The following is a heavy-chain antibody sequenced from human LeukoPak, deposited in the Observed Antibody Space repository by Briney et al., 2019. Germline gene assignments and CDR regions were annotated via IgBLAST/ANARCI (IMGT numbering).Heavy chain of an antibody. CDR1: GGSISSYY. J-gene: IGHJ3*02. V-gene: IGHV4-59*08. CDR3: ASRSGWLASNDAFDI. Sequence: SGTLSLTCTVSGGSISSYYWSWIRQPPGKGLEWIGYIYYSGSTNYNPSLKSRVTISVDTSKNQFSLKLSSVTAADTAVYYCASRSGWLASNDAFDIWGQGTMVTVSS. D-gene: IGHD6-19*01. CDR2: IYYSGST.